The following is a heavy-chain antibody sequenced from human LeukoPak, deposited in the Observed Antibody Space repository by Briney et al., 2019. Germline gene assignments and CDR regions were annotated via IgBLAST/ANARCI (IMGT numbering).Heavy chain of an antibody. CDR3: ASGVYYDSSGYSFEY. Sequence: GASVTVSCKASGYTFTSYGISWVRQAPGQGLEWMGGIIPIFGTANYAQKFQGRVTITADESTSTAYMELSSLRSEDTAVYYCASGVYYDSSGYSFEYWGQGTLVTVSS. D-gene: IGHD3-22*01. CDR1: GYTFTSYG. J-gene: IGHJ4*02. V-gene: IGHV1-69*13. CDR2: IIPIFGTA.